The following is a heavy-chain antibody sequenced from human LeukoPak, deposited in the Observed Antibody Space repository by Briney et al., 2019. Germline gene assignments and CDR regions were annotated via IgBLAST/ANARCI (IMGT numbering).Heavy chain of an antibody. V-gene: IGHV1-69*13. CDR1: GGTFSNYG. CDR3: ARSSWKTRKAFDI. D-gene: IGHD1-1*01. Sequence: SVKVSCKASGGTFSNYGISWVRQAPGQGLNWMGGIIPISGTPKYAQKFQGRITITAGESTSTGYMELSSLRSEDTAVYYCARSSWKTRKAFDIWGQGTMVIVSS. CDR2: IIPISGTP. J-gene: IGHJ3*02.